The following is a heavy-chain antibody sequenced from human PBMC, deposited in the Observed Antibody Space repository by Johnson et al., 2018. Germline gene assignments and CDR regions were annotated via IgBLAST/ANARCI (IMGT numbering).Heavy chain of an antibody. D-gene: IGHD3/OR15-3a*01. J-gene: IGHJ6*03. CDR1: GFTVSSNY. V-gene: IGHV3-66*02. CDR2: IYSGGST. CDR3: ARAGLRDFGPRYYMDV. Sequence: VQLVESGGGLVQPGGSLRLSCAASGFTVSSNYMSWVRQAPGKGLEWVSVIYSGGSTYYADPVKGRFTISRDNSTNTLYLQMNSLRAEDTAVYYCARAGLRDFGPRYYMDVWGKGTTVTVSS.